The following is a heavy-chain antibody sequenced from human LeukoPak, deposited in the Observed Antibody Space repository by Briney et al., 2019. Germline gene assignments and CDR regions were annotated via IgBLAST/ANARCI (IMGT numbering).Heavy chain of an antibody. CDR3: ARVGAAAGTGYYYGMDV. V-gene: IGHV1-69*13. D-gene: IGHD6-13*01. J-gene: IGHJ6*02. Sequence: GASVKVSCKASGGTFSSYAISWVRQAPGQGLEWMGGIIPIFGTANYAQKFQGRVTITADESTSTAYMELSSLRSEDTAVYYCARVGAAAGTGYYYGMDVWGQGTTVTVSS. CDR2: IIPIFGTA. CDR1: GGTFSSYA.